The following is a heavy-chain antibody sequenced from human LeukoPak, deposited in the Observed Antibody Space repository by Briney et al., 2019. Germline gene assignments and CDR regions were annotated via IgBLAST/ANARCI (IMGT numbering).Heavy chain of an antibody. J-gene: IGHJ5*02. CDR1: GGSISTYY. Sequence: PSETLSLTCTVSGGSISTYYWSWIRQPAGKGLEWIGRIHTSGSTDYNPSLKSRVTMSVDTPKNQFSLKLSSVTAADTAVYYCAREYDYVWGSYRSGFDPWGQGTLVTVSS. V-gene: IGHV4-4*07. CDR2: IHTSGST. CDR3: AREYDYVWGSYRSGFDP. D-gene: IGHD3-16*02.